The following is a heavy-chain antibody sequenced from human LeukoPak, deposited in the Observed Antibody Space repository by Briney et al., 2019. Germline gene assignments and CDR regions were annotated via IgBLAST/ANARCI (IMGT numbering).Heavy chain of an antibody. V-gene: IGHV3-30*02. CDR1: GFTFSSYG. J-gene: IGHJ6*03. CDR3: AKDLPSYYYYYMDV. CDR2: IRYDGSNK. Sequence: GGSLRLSCAASGFTFSSYGMHWVRQAPGKGLEWVAFIRYDGSNKYYADSVKGRFTISRDNSKNTLYLQMNSLRAEDTAVYYCAKDLPSYYYYYMDVWGRGTTVTVSS.